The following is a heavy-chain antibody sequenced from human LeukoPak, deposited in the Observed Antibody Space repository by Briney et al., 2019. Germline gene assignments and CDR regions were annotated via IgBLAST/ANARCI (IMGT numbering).Heavy chain of an antibody. J-gene: IGHJ6*03. CDR3: ARVCTSCYLGYYMDV. CDR2: INPNRNNT. CDR1: GYTFTSYD. D-gene: IGHD2-2*01. V-gene: IGHV1-8*01. Sequence: ASVKVSCKASGYTFTSYDINWVRQVTGQGLEWMGWINPNRNNTGYAQKFQGRLTITRNTSIGTAYMELSSLTSEDTAVYYCARVCTSCYLGYYMDVWGKGTTVTVSS.